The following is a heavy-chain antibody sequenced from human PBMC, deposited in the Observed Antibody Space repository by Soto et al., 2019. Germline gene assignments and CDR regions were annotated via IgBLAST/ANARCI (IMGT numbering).Heavy chain of an antibody. CDR2: INPNSGGT. J-gene: IGHJ3*02. D-gene: IGHD3-3*01. V-gene: IGHV1-2*02. CDR3: ASAPYDFWSWWGFDI. CDR1: GYPFAGNY. Sequence: VKVSCDASGYPFAGNYKHWVRAAPGKGLEGMGWINPNSGGTIYAQQFQGRVTMTRDTCISTAYMEVRRLRSDVRAVYYGASAPYDFWSWWGFDIWGHGTRDSVSS.